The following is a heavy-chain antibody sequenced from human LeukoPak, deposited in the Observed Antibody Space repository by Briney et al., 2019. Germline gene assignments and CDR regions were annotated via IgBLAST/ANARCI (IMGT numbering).Heavy chain of an antibody. Sequence: GGSMRLSCAASGFTDSNNYMSWVRQAPGKGLEWVSVMYRGGSTYYADSVQGRFTMSRDNSKNTLYLQMNSLRAEDTAVYYCARDGGAAAGYWGQGTLVTVSS. CDR1: GFTDSNNY. D-gene: IGHD6-13*01. CDR3: ARDGGAAAGY. CDR2: MYRGGST. J-gene: IGHJ4*02. V-gene: IGHV3-66*01.